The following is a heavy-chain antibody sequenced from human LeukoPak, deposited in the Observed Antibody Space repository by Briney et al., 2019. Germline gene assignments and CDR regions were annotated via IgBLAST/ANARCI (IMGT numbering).Heavy chain of an antibody. CDR3: VKDFWLDYGDW. CDR2: IYSGGST. J-gene: IGHJ4*02. CDR1: GFTVSSNY. V-gene: IGHV3-66*02. D-gene: IGHD4-17*01. Sequence: GGSLRLSCAASGFTVSSNYMSWVRQAPGKGLEWVSVIYSGGSTYYADSVKGRFTISRDNSKNTLYLQMNSLRAEDTAVYYCVKDFWLDYGDWGGQGTLVTVSS.